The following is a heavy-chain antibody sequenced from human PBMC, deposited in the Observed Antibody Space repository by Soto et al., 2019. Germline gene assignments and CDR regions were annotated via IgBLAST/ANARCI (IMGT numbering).Heavy chain of an antibody. J-gene: IGHJ5*02. CDR1: GASLNSDY. CDR2: IYHMGGT. CDR3: ASRPYTTRLNGFDP. D-gene: IGHD1-1*01. Sequence: SETLSLTCTVSGASLNSDYWSWIRQSPGKGLEWIGYIYHMGGTDYNPSLKSRVTISIDKSKNQFSLNLRSVTAADTAVYFCASRPYTTRLNGFDPRGPGTLVTVSS. V-gene: IGHV4-59*03.